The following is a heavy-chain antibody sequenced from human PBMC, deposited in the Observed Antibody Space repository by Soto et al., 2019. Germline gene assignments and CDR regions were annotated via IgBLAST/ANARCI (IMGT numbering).Heavy chain of an antibody. CDR2: MNPNSGNT. CDR3: ARLSLYCSGGTCYSSAWFDP. J-gene: IGHJ5*02. V-gene: IGHV1-8*01. CDR1: GYTFTSYD. Sequence: AXERVSCSGSGYTFTSYDINWVRQATGQGLEWMGWMNPNSGNTGYAQKFQGRVTMTRNTSISTAYMELSSLRSEDTAVYYCARLSLYCSGGTCYSSAWFDPWGQGTLVTVSS. D-gene: IGHD2-15*01.